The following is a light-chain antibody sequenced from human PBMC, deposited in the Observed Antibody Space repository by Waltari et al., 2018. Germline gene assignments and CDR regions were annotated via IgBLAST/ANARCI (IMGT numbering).Light chain of an antibody. CDR2: HAS. Sequence: ELVLTQSPRTLSLSSGERATLSSTASESISKYLTWYQQKPGQAPRLLIYHASSRATGIPDRFSGSGSGTDFSLTISRLEPEDFAVYDCQNYESLPGTFGQGTKVEIK. J-gene: IGKJ1*01. CDR1: ESISKY. V-gene: IGKV3-20*01. CDR3: QNYESLPGT.